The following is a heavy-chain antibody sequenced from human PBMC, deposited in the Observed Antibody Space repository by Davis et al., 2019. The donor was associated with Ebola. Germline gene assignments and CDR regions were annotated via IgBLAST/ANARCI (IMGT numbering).Heavy chain of an antibody. J-gene: IGHJ6*02. CDR1: GFTFSSYG. V-gene: IGHV3-33*01. D-gene: IGHD6-19*01. Sequence: PGGSLRLSCAASGFTFSSYGMHWVRQAPGKGLEWVAVIWYDGSNKYYADSVKGRFTISRDNSKNTLYLQMNSLRAEDTAVYYCARDPHSSGWCWSGMDVWGQGTTVTVSS. CDR2: IWYDGSNK. CDR3: ARDPHSSGWCWSGMDV.